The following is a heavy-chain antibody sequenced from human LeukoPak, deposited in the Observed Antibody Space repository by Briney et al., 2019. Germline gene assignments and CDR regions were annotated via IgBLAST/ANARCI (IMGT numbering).Heavy chain of an antibody. CDR3: ARGGYCGTTRCLSDLIGWFDP. J-gene: IGHJ5*02. CDR2: INSDGRIT. V-gene: IGHV3-74*01. Sequence: PGGSLRLSCAVSGLTFSSSWMDWVRQAPGKGPQWVSRINSDGRITNYAASVQGRFIISRDNAKDTLYLQLNSLAAEDTAFYYCARGGYCGTTRCLSDLIGWFDPWGQGTLVTVSS. D-gene: IGHD2-2*03. CDR1: GLTFSSSW.